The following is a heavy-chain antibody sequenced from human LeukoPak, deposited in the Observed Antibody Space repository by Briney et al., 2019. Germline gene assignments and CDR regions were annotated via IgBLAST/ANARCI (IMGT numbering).Heavy chain of an antibody. CDR3: AKWDFDY. V-gene: IGHV3-30*18. CDR1: GFTFSGYG. J-gene: IGHJ4*02. CDR2: ISYDGSYK. Sequence: GGSLRLSCAASGFTFSGYGMHWVRQAPGKGLEWVAGISYDGSYKYYADSVQGRFTISRDNSKNTLYLQMNSLRPDDTAVYYCAKWDFDYWGQGTLVTVSS.